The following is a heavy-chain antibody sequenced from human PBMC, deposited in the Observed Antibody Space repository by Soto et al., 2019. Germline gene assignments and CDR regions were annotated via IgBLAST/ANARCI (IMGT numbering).Heavy chain of an antibody. CDR3: ARAGNCTSTTCFSGCLDP. D-gene: IGHD2-2*01. CDR2: INTDNGKT. J-gene: IGHJ5*02. V-gene: IGHV1-3*04. CDR1: GYTFTNYS. Sequence: ASVKVSCKASGYTFTNYSMHWVRQAPGQRLEWMGWINTDNGKTRDSQRFQGRVTLTRDTSANTVYMELSSLTHEDTAVYYCARAGNCTSTTCFSGCLDPWGQGTLVTVSS.